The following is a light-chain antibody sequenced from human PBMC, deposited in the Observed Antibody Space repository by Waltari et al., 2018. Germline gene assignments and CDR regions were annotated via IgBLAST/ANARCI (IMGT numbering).Light chain of an antibody. J-gene: IGLJ2*01. CDR3: CSYAGSYTFKV. Sequence: QSALTQPRSVSGSPGQSVTISCTGTSSDVGGYKYVSWYQQHPGKAPKPMVYVVSVRPSGVPDRCSGSKSGNTASLTISGLQAEDEADYYCCSYAGSYTFKVFGGGTKLTVL. V-gene: IGLV2-11*01. CDR2: VVS. CDR1: SSDVGGYKY.